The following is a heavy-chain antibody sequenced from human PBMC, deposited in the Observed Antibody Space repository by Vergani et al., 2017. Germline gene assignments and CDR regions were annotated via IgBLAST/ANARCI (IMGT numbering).Heavy chain of an antibody. V-gene: IGHV3-23*01. CDR3: ARSGYWSHGGCYITYYYFLDV. CDR2: ISGSGGST. CDR1: GFTFSSYA. J-gene: IGHJ6*03. Sequence: EVQLLESGGGLVQPGGSLRLSCAASGFTFSSYAMSWVRQAPGKGLEWVSAISGSGGSTYYADSVKGRFIISRDNSKNTLYLQMNNLRAADTAVYYCARSGYWSHGGCYITYYYFLDVWGKGTAVTVSS. D-gene: IGHD2-8*01.